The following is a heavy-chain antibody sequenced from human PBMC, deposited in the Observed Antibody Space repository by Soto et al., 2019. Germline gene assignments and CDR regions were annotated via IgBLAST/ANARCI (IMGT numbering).Heavy chain of an antibody. CDR3: ARDSDYGSNSGWLDP. CDR2: IWYDGSNK. V-gene: IGHV3-33*01. CDR1: GFTFSNYG. Sequence: QVQLVESGGGVVQHGRSLRLSCAASGFTFSNYGMHWVRQAPGKGLEWVAVIWYDGSNKYYGDSVKGRFTISRDYSKNMLFLQMNSLRAEDTALYYCARDSDYGSNSGWLDPWGQGTLVTVSS. D-gene: IGHD4-17*01. J-gene: IGHJ5*02.